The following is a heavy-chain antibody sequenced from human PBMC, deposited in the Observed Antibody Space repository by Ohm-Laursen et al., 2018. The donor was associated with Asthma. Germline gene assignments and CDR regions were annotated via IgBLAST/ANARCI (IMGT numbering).Heavy chain of an antibody. J-gene: IGHJ6*02. CDR2: ISSSGGST. V-gene: IGHV3-23*01. D-gene: IGHD3-16*02. Sequence: SLRLSCTASGFNFGSYAMTWVRQAPGKGLEWVSGISSSGGSTYYADNVKGRFTISRDNSKNTLYLQMNSLRAEDTAVYYCAKVVVMDVWGQGTTVTVSS. CDR1: GFNFGSYA. CDR3: AKVVVMDV.